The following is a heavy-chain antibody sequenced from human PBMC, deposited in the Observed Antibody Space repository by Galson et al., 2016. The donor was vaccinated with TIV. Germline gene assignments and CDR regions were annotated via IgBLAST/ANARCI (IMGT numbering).Heavy chain of an antibody. CDR1: GFSFRNYV. Sequence: SLRLSCAASGFSFRNYVMNWVRLAPGKGLQWVSSVSLSGAYTYYADSVKGRFTISSDNSKYTLFLQLNSLTAGDTATYYCAKVGKSGDYSWDAFDVWGQGTVVTVSS. CDR2: VSLSGAYT. J-gene: IGHJ3*01. D-gene: IGHD1-26*01. CDR3: AKVGKSGDYSWDAFDV. V-gene: IGHV3-23*01.